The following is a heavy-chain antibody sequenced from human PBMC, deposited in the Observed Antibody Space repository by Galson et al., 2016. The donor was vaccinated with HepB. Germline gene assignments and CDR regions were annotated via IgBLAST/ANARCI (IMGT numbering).Heavy chain of an antibody. CDR3: AQRRHDGTGHHYLDY. CDR2: INYRANT. D-gene: IGHD3-22*01. J-gene: IGHJ4*02. CDR1: GGSISSFAHLWDY. V-gene: IGHV4-39*01. Sequence: SETLSLTCTVSGGSISSFAHLWDYWDWIRQVPGKGLEWIATINYRANTVYNPSLKSRVTISVDTAKNQFSLWLTPVDAADTAIYYCAQRRHDGTGHHYLDYWGQGILVTVSS.